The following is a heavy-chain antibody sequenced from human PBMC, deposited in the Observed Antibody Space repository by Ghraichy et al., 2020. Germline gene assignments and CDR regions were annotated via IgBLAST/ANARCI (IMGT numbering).Heavy chain of an antibody. CDR1: GFTFTSSA. V-gene: IGHV1-58*01. CDR3: AAEGLYSSSWYPHWYFDL. Sequence: SVKVSCKASGFTFTSSAVQWVRQARGQRLEWIGWIVVGSGNTNYAQKFQERVTITRDMSTSTAYMELSSLRSEDTAVYYCAAEGLYSSSWYPHWYFDLWGRGTLVTVSS. CDR2: IVVGSGNT. J-gene: IGHJ2*01. D-gene: IGHD6-13*01.